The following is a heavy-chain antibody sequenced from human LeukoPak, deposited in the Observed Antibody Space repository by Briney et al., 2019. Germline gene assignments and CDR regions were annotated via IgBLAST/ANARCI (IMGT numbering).Heavy chain of an antibody. D-gene: IGHD2-2*01. Sequence: SVKVSCKASGGTSSSYSISWVRQAPGQGPEWLGRITPNLAITDYAQKFRGRVTLTADKSTSTVYMELGSLTSEDTAAYYCARDSALRCSSTSCYFDYWGQGTLVTVSS. CDR3: ARDSALRCSSTSCYFDY. CDR2: ITPNLAIT. V-gene: IGHV1-69*04. CDR1: GGTSSSYS. J-gene: IGHJ4*02.